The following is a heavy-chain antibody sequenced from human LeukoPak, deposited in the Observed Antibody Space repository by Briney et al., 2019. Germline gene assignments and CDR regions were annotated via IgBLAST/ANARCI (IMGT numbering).Heavy chain of an antibody. CDR2: INPNRGST. Sequence: ASLKVSCKASGYSFNDYYIHWARHAPGQRLEWMGWINPNRGSTSYAQKFQGRVTMTRDTSITTAYMELSSLRSDDTAMYYCARDTCDGVTCYNWFDPWGQGTLVTVSS. J-gene: IGHJ5*02. D-gene: IGHD4-17*01. V-gene: IGHV1-2*02. CDR3: ARDTCDGVTCYNWFDP. CDR1: GYSFNDYY.